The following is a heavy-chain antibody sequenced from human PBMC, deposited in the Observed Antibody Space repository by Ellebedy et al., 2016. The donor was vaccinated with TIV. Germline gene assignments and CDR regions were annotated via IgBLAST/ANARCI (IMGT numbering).Heavy chain of an antibody. D-gene: IGHD3-9*01. CDR2: IYPGDSDT. CDR1: GYSFTSYW. J-gene: IGHJ6*03. Sequence: GESLKISXKGSGYSFTSYWIGWVRQMPGKGLEWMGIIYPGDSDTRYSPSFQGQVTISADKSISTAYLQWSSLKASDTAMYYCARGLYDILTGYPPDYYYMDVWGKGTTVTVSS. CDR3: ARGLYDILTGYPPDYYYMDV. V-gene: IGHV5-51*01.